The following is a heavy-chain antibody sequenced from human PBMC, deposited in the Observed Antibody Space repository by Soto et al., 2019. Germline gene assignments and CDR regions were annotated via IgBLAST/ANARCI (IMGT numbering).Heavy chain of an antibody. J-gene: IGHJ4*02. CDR2: INPDGGAT. V-gene: IGHV1-46*01. D-gene: IGHD1-1*01. Sequence: QVQLLQSGAEVRKPGASVSISCKASGYIFSHYYMSWVRQAPGQGLECMGKINPDGGATTFARNFQGRLTLISDASTGTAYMQLSGLTSDDTAVYYCARGRRYTFWGQGTLVSVSS. CDR3: ARGRRYTF. CDR1: GYIFSHYY.